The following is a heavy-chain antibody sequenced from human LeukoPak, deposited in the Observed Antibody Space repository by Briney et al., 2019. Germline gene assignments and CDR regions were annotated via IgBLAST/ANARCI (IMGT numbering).Heavy chain of an antibody. D-gene: IGHD1-7*01. Sequence: PGGPLRLSCAASGFIFSSFDMSWVRQAPGKGLEWVSSIFDTGNSAFYADSVKGRFTVSRDNSKSTLCLQMNSLRADDTAIYYCAKDPSVTGTGWYFDLWGRGTLVFVSS. CDR3: AKDPSVTGTGWYFDL. V-gene: IGHV3-23*01. CDR2: IFDTGNSA. J-gene: IGHJ2*01. CDR1: GFIFSSFD.